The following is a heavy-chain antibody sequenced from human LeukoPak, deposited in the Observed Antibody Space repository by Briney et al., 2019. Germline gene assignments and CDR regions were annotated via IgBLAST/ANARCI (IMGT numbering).Heavy chain of an antibody. CDR1: GGSFSGYY. CDR3: ARFRPVYALGGYWFDL. V-gene: IGHV4-34*01. D-gene: IGHD2-8*01. CDR2: INHSGST. J-gene: IGHJ5*02. Sequence: SETLSLTCAVYGGSFSGYYWSWIRQPPGKGLEWIGEINHSGSTNYNPSLKSRVTISVDTSKNQFSLKLSSVTAADTAVYYCARFRPVYALGGYWFDLWGQGTLVTVSS.